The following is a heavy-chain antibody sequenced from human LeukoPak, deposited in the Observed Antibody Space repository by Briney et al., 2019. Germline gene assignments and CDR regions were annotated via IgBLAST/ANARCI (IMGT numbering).Heavy chain of an antibody. D-gene: IGHD3-22*01. CDR1: GGSFSGYY. Sequence: SETLSLTCAVYGGSFSGYYWSWIRQPPGKGLEWIGEINHSGSTNYNPSLKSRVTISVDTSKNQFSLKLSSVTAANTAVYYCARNPKYYYDSSGTNAFDIWGQGTMVTVSS. J-gene: IGHJ3*02. CDR3: ARNPKYYYDSSGTNAFDI. V-gene: IGHV4-34*01. CDR2: INHSGST.